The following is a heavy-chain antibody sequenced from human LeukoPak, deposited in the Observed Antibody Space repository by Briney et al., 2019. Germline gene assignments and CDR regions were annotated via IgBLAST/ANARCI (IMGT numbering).Heavy chain of an antibody. CDR1: GGSISSSSYY. J-gene: IGHJ4*02. D-gene: IGHD1-26*01. Sequence: SETLSLTCTVSGGSISSSSYYWGWIRQPPGKGLEWIGSIYYSGSTYYNPSLKSRVTISVDTSKNQFPLKLSSVTAADTAVYYCATTGRVGATYYWGQGTLVTVSS. CDR2: IYYSGST. CDR3: ATTGRVGATYY. V-gene: IGHV4-39*06.